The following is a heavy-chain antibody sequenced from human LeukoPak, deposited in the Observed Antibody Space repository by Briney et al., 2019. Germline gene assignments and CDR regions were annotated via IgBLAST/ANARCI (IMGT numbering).Heavy chain of an antibody. CDR2: INANSGGT. CDR3: ARDSITLLRGFDF. J-gene: IGHJ4*02. D-gene: IGHD3-10*01. CDR1: GDTFSDYY. V-gene: IGHV1-2*02. Sequence: ASVKVSCKSSGDTFSDYYLHWVRQAPGRGLEWMGWINANSGGTNDAQKFQGRVTMTRDTSISSVHMELSRLRSDDTAVYYCARDSITLLRGFDFWGQGTRVTVSS.